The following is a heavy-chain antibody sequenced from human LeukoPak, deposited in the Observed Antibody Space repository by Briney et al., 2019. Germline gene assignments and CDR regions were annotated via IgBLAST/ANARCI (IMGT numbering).Heavy chain of an antibody. J-gene: IGHJ5*02. CDR1: GGTFSSYA. V-gene: IGHV1-18*01. CDR3: ARVDTRVGFDP. CDR2: ISAYNGNT. Sequence: RASVKVSCKASGGTFSSYAISWVRQAPGQGLEWMGWISAYNGNTNYAQKLQGRVTMTTDTSTSTAYMELRSLRSDDTAVYYCARVDTRVGFDPWGQGTLVTVSS. D-gene: IGHD5-18*01.